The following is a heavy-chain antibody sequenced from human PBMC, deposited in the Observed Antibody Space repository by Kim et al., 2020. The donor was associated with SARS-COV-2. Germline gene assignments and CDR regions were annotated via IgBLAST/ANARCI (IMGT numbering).Heavy chain of an antibody. V-gene: IGHV3-13*01. CDR3: ARALSPSPYGMDV. Sequence: PGSVKGRFTISRENAKNSLYLQMNSLRAGDTAVYYCARALSPSPYGMDVWGQGTTVTVSS. J-gene: IGHJ6*02.